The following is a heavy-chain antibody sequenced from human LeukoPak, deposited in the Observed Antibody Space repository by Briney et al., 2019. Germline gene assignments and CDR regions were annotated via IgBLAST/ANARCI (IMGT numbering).Heavy chain of an antibody. J-gene: IGHJ5*02. CDR2: FYHSGST. CDR1: GDSISSGGYS. V-gene: IGHV4-30-2*01. Sequence: PSQTLSLTCAVSGDSISSGGYSWSWIRQPPAKGLEWIGYFYHSGSTNYNPSLKSRVTISVDRSKNQFSLKLSSMTAADTAVYYCARLSGDLLGEGWFDPWGQGTLVTVSS. D-gene: IGHD3-10*01. CDR3: ARLSGDLLGEGWFDP.